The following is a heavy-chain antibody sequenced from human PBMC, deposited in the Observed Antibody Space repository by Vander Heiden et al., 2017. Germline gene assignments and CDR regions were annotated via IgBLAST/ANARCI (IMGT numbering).Heavy chain of an antibody. J-gene: IGHJ4*02. D-gene: IGHD6-19*01. V-gene: IGHV3-33*01. CDR1: GFTFSSYG. CDR3: ARVSSSGVGDY. Sequence: QVQLVESGGGVVQPGRSLGLSCAASGFTFSSYGMDWVRQAPGKGLEWVGVIWYDGSNKHYADAVKGRFTISRDNSKNTLYLQMNSLRAEDTAVYYCARVSSSGVGDYWGQGTLVTVSS. CDR2: IWYDGSNK.